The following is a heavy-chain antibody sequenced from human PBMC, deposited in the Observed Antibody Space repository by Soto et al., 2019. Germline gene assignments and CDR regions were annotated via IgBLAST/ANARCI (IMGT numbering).Heavy chain of an antibody. D-gene: IGHD4-17*01. Sequence: SQTLSLTCAISGDSVSSNSVAWNWIRQSPSRGLEWLGRTYYRSKWSNDYAVSVESRITINPDTSKNQFSLQLDSVTPEDTAVYYCARDSPGYGDYVLFDYWGQGTRVTVSS. V-gene: IGHV6-1*01. CDR2: TYYRSKWSN. CDR1: GDSVSSNSVA. CDR3: ARDSPGYGDYVLFDY. J-gene: IGHJ4*02.